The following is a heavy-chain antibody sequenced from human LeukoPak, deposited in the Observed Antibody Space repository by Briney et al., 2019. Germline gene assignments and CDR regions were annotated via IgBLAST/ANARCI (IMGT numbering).Heavy chain of an antibody. V-gene: IGHV3-53*01. CDR3: AKIPLRGTGDTLRRAFDI. J-gene: IGHJ3*02. CDR2: IYSGGST. CDR1: GFTVSSNY. D-gene: IGHD3-10*01. Sequence: GGSLRLSCAASGFTVSSNYMNWVRQAPGKGLEWVSVIYSGGSTDYADSVKGRFTISRDNSKNPLSLQMNSLRAEDTAVYYCAKIPLRGTGDTLRRAFDIWGQGTMVTVSS.